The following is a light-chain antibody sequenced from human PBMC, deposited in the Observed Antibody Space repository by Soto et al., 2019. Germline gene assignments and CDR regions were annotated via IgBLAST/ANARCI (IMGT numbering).Light chain of an antibody. J-gene: IGKJ1*01. V-gene: IGKV1-27*01. CDR3: QKYNSAPLWA. Sequence: DIQMTQSPSSLSASVGDRVTITCRASQGISNYLAWYQLKPGKVPNLLIYAASTLQSGVPSRFSGSGSGTDFTLTISSLQPEDVATYYCQKYNSAPLWAFGQGTKVES. CDR1: QGISNY. CDR2: AAS.